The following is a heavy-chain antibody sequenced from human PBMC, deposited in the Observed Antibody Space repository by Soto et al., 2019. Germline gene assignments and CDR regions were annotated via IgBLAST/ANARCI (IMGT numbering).Heavy chain of an antibody. CDR3: ARGGDLYDIVTGYLNYGMDV. V-gene: IGHV5-51*01. CDR1: GYTFTNYW. J-gene: IGHJ6*02. CDR2: IYHGDSAT. Sequence: GESLTLSCKGSGYTFTNYWISWVRQMPGKGLEWMGIIYHGDSATSYSPSFQGQATISADKSISTAYLQRRSLKNSDTAMYYCARGGDLYDIVTGYLNYGMDVWGQATTVTVSS. D-gene: IGHD3-9*01.